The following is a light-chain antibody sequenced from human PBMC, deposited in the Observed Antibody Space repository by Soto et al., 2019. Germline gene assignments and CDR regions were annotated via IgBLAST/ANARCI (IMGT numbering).Light chain of an antibody. CDR3: NSYTSSNTRV. V-gene: IGLV2-11*01. CDR2: DVN. CDR1: NSDVGSYDF. J-gene: IGLJ1*01. Sequence: QSALTQPRSVSGSPGQSVTISCTGSNSDVGSYDFVSWFQQYPGTAPKLMIYDVNKRPSGVPDRFSGSKSGNTASLTISGLQAEDEADYYCNSYTSSNTRVFGTGTKLTVL.